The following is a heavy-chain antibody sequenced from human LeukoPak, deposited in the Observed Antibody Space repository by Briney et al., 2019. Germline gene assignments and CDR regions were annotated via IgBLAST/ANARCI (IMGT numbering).Heavy chain of an antibody. CDR1: GGSISSGGYY. Sequence: SETLSLTCTVSGGSISSGGYYWSWIRQHPGKGLEWIGYIYYSGSTYYNPSLKSRVTISVDTSKNQFSLKLSSVTAADTAVYYCARASGWYAMSAFDIWGQGTMVTVSS. CDR2: IYYSGST. CDR3: ARASGWYAMSAFDI. J-gene: IGHJ3*02. D-gene: IGHD6-19*01. V-gene: IGHV4-31*03.